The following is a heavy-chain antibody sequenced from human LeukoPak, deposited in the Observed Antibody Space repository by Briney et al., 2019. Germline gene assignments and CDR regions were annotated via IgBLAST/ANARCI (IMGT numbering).Heavy chain of an antibody. J-gene: IGHJ4*02. D-gene: IGHD3-9*01. V-gene: IGHV3-11*04. CDR3: ARDMDYDILTGYSSAY. CDR2: ISSSGSTI. CDR1: GFAFSDYY. Sequence: PGGSLRLSCAASGFAFSDYYMSWIRQAPGKGLEWVSYISSSGSTIYYADSVKGRFTISRDNAKNSLYLQMNSLRAEDTAVYYCARDMDYDILTGYSSAYWCQGTLVTVSS.